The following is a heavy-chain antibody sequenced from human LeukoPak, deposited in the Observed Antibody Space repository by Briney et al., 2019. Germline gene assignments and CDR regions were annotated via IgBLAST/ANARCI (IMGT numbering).Heavy chain of an antibody. CDR3: AKLSAFGGNSPFDP. J-gene: IGHJ5*02. V-gene: IGHV4-39*01. Sequence: KPSETLSLTCTVSGGSISSSGYYWAWIRQPPGKRLEWIGSASSSGSIYYNPSLKSRVTLSVDTSRDQFSVKLRSVTAADTAVYSCAKLSAFGGNSPFDPWGQGALVIVSS. CDR1: GGSISSSGYY. CDR2: ASSSGSI. D-gene: IGHD4-23*01.